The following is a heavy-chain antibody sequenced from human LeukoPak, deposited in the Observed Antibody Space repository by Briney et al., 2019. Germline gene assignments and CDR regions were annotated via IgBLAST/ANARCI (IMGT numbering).Heavy chain of an antibody. J-gene: IGHJ6*03. CDR3: ARRAYYYDSSGYDYYYYMDV. CDR2: IYTGGST. V-gene: IGHV4-4*09. Sequence: SETLSLTCTVSGGSISSYYWSWIRQPPGKGLEWIGYIYTGGSTNYNPSLKSRVTISVDTSKNQFSLKLSSVTAADTAVYYCARRAYYYDSSGYDYYYYMDVWGKGTTVTVSS. D-gene: IGHD3-22*01. CDR1: GGSISSYY.